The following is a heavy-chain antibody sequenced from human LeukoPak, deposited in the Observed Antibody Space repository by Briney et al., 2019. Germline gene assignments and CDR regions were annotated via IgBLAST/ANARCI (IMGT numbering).Heavy chain of an antibody. V-gene: IGHV4-59*01. Sequence: SETLSLTCTVSGGSISSYYWSWIRQPPGKGLEWIGYIYYSGSTNYNPSLKSRVTISVDTSKNQFSLKLSSVTASETAVYYCAREGDGSDYCAIRCFHPWGQATLVTASA. CDR2: IYYSGST. D-gene: IGHD3-22*01. CDR1: GGSISSYY. J-gene: IGHJ1*01. CDR3: AREGDGSDYCAIRCFHP.